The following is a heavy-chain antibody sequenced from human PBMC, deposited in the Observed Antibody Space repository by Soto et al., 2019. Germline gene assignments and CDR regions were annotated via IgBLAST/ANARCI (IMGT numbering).Heavy chain of an antibody. CDR2: ISSSSSYI. D-gene: IGHD4-17*01. CDR3: ARDKTRNFDY. V-gene: IGHV3-21*01. Sequence: GSLRLRCAASGFTCSGYSRNCVRQAPGKGLEWVSSISSSSSYIYYADSVKGRFTISRDNAKNSLYLQMNSLRAEDTAVYYCARDKTRNFDYWGQGTLVTSPQ. CDR1: GFTCSGYS. J-gene: IGHJ4*02.